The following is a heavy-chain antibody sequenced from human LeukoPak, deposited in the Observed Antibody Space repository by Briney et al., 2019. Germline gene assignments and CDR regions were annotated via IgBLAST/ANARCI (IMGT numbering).Heavy chain of an antibody. CDR3: ARVGVVVFDY. D-gene: IGHD2-15*01. Sequence: PGGSLRLSCAASGFTFSSYSMNWVRQAPGKGLEWVSSISSSSSYIYYADSVKGRFTISRDSAKNSLYLQMNSLRAEDTAVYYCARVGVVVFDYWGQGTLVTVSS. V-gene: IGHV3-21*01. CDR2: ISSSSSYI. J-gene: IGHJ4*02. CDR1: GFTFSSYS.